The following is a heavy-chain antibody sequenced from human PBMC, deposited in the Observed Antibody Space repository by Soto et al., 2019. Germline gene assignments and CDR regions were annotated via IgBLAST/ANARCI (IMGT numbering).Heavy chain of an antibody. Sequence: GGSLRLSCAASGFTVSSNYMSWVRQAPGKGLEWVSVIYSGGSTYYADSVKGRFTISRDNSKNTLYLQMNSLRAEDTAVYYCARDWRHYGDYVVYWGQGTLVTVSS. V-gene: IGHV3-53*01. J-gene: IGHJ4*02. CDR3: ARDWRHYGDYVVY. CDR2: IYSGGST. CDR1: GFTVSSNY. D-gene: IGHD4-17*01.